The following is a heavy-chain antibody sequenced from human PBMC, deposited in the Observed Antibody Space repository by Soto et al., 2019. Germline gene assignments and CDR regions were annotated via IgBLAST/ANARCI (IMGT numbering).Heavy chain of an antibody. CDR1: GFTFSNAW. J-gene: IGHJ6*02. Sequence: GGSLRLSCAASGFTFSNAWMNWVLQAPWKGLEWVGRIKSKTDGGTTDYAAPVKGRFTISRDDSKNTLYLQMNSLKTEDTAVYYCTTLGLGYYYYYGMDVWGQGTTVTVSS. D-gene: IGHD3-16*01. CDR2: IKSKTDGGTT. CDR3: TTLGLGYYYYYGMDV. V-gene: IGHV3-15*07.